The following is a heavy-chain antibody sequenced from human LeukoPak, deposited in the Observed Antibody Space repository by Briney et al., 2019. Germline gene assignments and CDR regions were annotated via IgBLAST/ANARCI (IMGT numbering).Heavy chain of an antibody. CDR3: ATPHDATAYYYDSSGYFY. Sequence: GESLKISCKGSGYSFSGYWIAWVRQMAGKGLEWMGIIYPADSDTRYSPSFQGQVTISADKSITTAYLQWSSLKASDTAMYYCATPHDATAYYYDSSGYFYWGQGTLVTVSS. CDR2: IYPADSDT. J-gene: IGHJ4*02. CDR1: GYSFSGYW. D-gene: IGHD3-22*01. V-gene: IGHV5-51*01.